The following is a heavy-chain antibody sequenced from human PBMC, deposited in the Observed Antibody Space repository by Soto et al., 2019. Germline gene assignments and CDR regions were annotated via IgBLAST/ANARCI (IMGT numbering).Heavy chain of an antibody. Sequence: EVQLGESGGGLVQPGGSLRLSCSASGFPFSRYSMNWVRQAPGKGVKCLAYISSSISTMHYADSVKGRFTISRDNAKNSLYMQISSLRDEDTAVYYCAREVRDTSVADFDYWGQGTLVTVSS. CDR1: GFPFSRYS. V-gene: IGHV3-48*02. CDR3: AREVRDTSVADFDY. D-gene: IGHD5-18*01. CDR2: ISSSISTM. J-gene: IGHJ4*02.